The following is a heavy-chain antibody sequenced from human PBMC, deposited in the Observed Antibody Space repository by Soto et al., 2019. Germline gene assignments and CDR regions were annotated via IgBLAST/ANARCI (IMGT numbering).Heavy chain of an antibody. V-gene: IGHV3-7*05. CDR2: IKQDGSEK. CDR1: GFTFSSYW. Sequence: GGSLRLSCAASGFTFSSYWVSWVRQAPGKGLEWVANIKQDGSEKYYVDSVKGRFTISRDNAKNSLYLQMNSLRAEDTAVYYCARAGDYYGSGLYYYYGMDVWGQGTTVTVSS. CDR3: ARAGDYYGSGLYYYYGMDV. J-gene: IGHJ6*02. D-gene: IGHD3-10*01.